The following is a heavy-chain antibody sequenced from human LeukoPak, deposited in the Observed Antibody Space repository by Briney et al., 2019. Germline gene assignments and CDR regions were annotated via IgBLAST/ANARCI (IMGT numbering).Heavy chain of an antibody. CDR2: ISSSSSYI. CDR1: GFTFSSYS. Sequence: GGSLRLSCAASGFTFSSYSMNWVRQAPGKGLEWVSSISSSSSYIYYADSVKGRFTISRDNAKNSLYLQMNSLRAEDTAVYYCASGRGYSGYDSFDYWGQGTLVTVSS. V-gene: IGHV3-21*01. J-gene: IGHJ4*02. D-gene: IGHD5-12*01. CDR3: ASGRGYSGYDSFDY.